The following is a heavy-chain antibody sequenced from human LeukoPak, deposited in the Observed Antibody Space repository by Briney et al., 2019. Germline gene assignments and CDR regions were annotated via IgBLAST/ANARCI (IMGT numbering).Heavy chain of an antibody. D-gene: IGHD1-26*01. V-gene: IGHV1-18*01. J-gene: IGHJ4*02. CDR1: GYTFTHYV. CDR3: ARGEKPYDY. Sequence: GASVKVSCKTSGYTFTHYVISWVRQAPGQGLEWMGWINAYNGNTIDAQKFQGRVTMTTDTSTSTAYMELRSLRSDDTAVYYCARGEKPYDYWGQGTLVSVSS. CDR2: INAYNGNT.